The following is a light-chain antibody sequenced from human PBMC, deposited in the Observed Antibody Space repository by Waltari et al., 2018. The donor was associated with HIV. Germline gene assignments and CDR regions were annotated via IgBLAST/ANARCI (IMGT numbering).Light chain of an antibody. Sequence: QSALTKPPSTSATPGQRVTLPCSGSSSNAGRDNVSWYQQIPGTAPKLLIYNDYQRPSGVPDRFSGSKSGTSASLAISGLRSEDEADYYCAAWDNILSGYVFGTGTKVTVL. V-gene: IGLV1-47*01. J-gene: IGLJ1*01. CDR3: AAWDNILSGYV. CDR1: SSNAGRDN. CDR2: NDY.